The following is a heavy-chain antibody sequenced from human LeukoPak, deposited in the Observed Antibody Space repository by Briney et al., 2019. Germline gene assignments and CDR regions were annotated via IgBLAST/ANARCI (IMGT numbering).Heavy chain of an antibody. CDR2: ISYDGSNK. V-gene: IGHV3-30-3*01. CDR1: GFTFSSYA. D-gene: IGHD3-3*01. CDR3: ARGKDYDFWSGYYKGSSGYYGMDV. J-gene: IGHJ6*02. Sequence: PGGSLRLSCAASGFTFSSYAMHWVRQAPGKGLEGGAVISYDGSNKYYADSVKGRFTISRDNSKNTLYVQMNSLRAEYTAVYYCARGKDYDFWSGYYKGSSGYYGMDVWGQGTTVTVSS.